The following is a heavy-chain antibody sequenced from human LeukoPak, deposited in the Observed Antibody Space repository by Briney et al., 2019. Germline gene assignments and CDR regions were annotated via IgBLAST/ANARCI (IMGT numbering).Heavy chain of an antibody. D-gene: IGHD3-9*01. CDR3: AGRLRPGFDQYYYYMDV. V-gene: IGHV5-51*01. J-gene: IGHJ6*03. CDR1: GYSFSTYW. Sequence: GESLKISCKTSGYSFSTYWLGWVRQMPGKGLEWVGIIFPGDSDTKYSPSFQGQVTISADKSTNTAYLHWSSLRASDTAIYYCAGRLRPGFDQYYYYMDVWGTGTTITVSS. CDR2: IFPGDSDT.